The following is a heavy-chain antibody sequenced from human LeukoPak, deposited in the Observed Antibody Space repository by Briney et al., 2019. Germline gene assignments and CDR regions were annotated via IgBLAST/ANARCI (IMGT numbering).Heavy chain of an antibody. Sequence: SETLSLTCTVSGGSISSGGYYWSWIRQHPGKGLEWIGYIYYSGSTYYNPSLKSRVTISVDTSKNQFSLKLSSVTAADTAVYYCARGRSGRLVYWGQGTLVTVSS. CDR3: ARGRSGRLVY. CDR2: IYYSGST. D-gene: IGHD3-10*01. V-gene: IGHV4-31*03. J-gene: IGHJ4*02. CDR1: GGSISSGGYY.